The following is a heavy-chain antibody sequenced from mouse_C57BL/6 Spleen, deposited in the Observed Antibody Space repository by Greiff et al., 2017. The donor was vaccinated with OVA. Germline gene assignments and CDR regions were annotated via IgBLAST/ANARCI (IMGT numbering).Heavy chain of an antibody. CDR1: GYTFTDYN. CDR3: ARGTYYGSSDWYFDV. CDR2: INPNNGGT. D-gene: IGHD1-1*01. J-gene: IGHJ1*03. Sequence: EVQLQQSGPELVKPGASVKIPCKASGYTFTDYNMDWVKQSHGKSLEWIGDINPNNGGTIYNQKFKGKATLTVDKSSSTAYMELRSLTSEDTAVYYCARGTYYGSSDWYFDVWGTGTTVTVSS. V-gene: IGHV1-18*01.